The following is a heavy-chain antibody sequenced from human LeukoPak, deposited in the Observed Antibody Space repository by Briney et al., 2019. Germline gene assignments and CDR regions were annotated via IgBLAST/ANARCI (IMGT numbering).Heavy chain of an antibody. CDR3: ARISSGWSLDY. CDR2: TKHDGNEK. CDR1: GFMFGTYW. D-gene: IGHD6-19*01. J-gene: IGHJ4*02. V-gene: IGHV3-7*01. Sequence: GGSLRLSCAASGFMFGTYWMSWVRQAPGKGLEWVANTKHDGNEKYYVDSVKGRFAISRDNAKNSLYLQMNSLRAEDTAVYYCARISSGWSLDYWGQGALVTVSS.